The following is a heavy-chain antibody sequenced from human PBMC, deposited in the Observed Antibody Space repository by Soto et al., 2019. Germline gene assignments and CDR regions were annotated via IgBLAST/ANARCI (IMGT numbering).Heavy chain of an antibody. D-gene: IGHD6-13*01. J-gene: IGHJ6*03. CDR3: ARGAPGIASYYYYYMDV. CDR1: GYTFTSYD. V-gene: IGHV1-8*01. Sequence: ASVKVSCKASGYTFTSYDINWVRQATGQGLEWMGWMNPNSGNTGYAQKFQGRVTMTRNTSISTAYMELSSLRSEDTAVYYCARGAPGIASYYYYYMDVWGKGTTVTVSS. CDR2: MNPNSGNT.